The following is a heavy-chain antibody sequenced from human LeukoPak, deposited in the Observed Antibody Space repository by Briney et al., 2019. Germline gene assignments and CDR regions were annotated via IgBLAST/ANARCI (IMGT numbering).Heavy chain of an antibody. CDR2: ISYDGSNK. Sequence: GGSLRLSCAASGFTFSSYAMHWVRQAPGKGLEWVAVISYDGSNKYYADSVKGRFTISRDNSKNTLYLQMNSLRAEDTAVYYCAKVVVGASASDYWGQGTLVTVSS. V-gene: IGHV3-30*04. CDR3: AKVVVGASASDY. J-gene: IGHJ4*02. CDR1: GFTFSSYA. D-gene: IGHD2-15*01.